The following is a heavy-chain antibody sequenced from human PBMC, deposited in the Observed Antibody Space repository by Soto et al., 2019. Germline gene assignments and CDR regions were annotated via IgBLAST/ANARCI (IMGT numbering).Heavy chain of an antibody. CDR1: GVPISTSH. CDR3: ASSNIAAAGFYYYGMDV. D-gene: IGHD6-13*01. V-gene: IGHV4-59*01. J-gene: IGHJ6*02. Sequence: SETLSLTYTASGVPISTSHWSRIRQPPGKGLEWIGYIYYSGSTNYNPSLKSRVTISVDTSKNQFSLKLSSVTAADTAVYYCASSNIAAAGFYYYGMDVWGRGT. CDR2: IYYSGST.